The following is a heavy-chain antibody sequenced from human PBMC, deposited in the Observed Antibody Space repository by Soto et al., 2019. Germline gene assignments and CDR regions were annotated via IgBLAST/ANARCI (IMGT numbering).Heavy chain of an antibody. D-gene: IGHD3-10*01. J-gene: IGHJ4*02. V-gene: IGHV3-48*01. CDR2: ISSSSSTT. CDR1: GFTFTTYS. CDR3: ARDAGSWGY. Sequence: EVQLVESGGGLVQPGGSLRLSCAASGFTFTTYSMNWVRQAPGKGLEWVSYISSSSSTTYYAYSVNGRFTISRDNAKNRLDLQMKCLRGEDTAVYYCARDAGSWGYWGQGALVTVSS.